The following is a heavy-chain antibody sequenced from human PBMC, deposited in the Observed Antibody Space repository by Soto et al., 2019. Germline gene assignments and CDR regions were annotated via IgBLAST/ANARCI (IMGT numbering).Heavy chain of an antibody. Sequence: PSETLSLTCAVSGGSISSGGYSWSWIRQPPGKGLEWIGYIYHSGSTYYIPSLTSRVTISLDRSKNQFSLKLSSVTAADTAVYYCARHRYSYGVYYFDYWGQGTLVTVSS. V-gene: IGHV4-30-2*01. J-gene: IGHJ4*02. CDR3: ARHRYSYGVYYFDY. CDR1: GGSISSGGYS. D-gene: IGHD5-18*01. CDR2: IYHSGST.